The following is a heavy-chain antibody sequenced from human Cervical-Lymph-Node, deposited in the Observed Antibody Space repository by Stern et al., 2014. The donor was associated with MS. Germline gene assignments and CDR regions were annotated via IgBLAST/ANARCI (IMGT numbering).Heavy chain of an antibody. V-gene: IGHV4-31*03. CDR1: GDSIRSGGYH. CDR3: ARALGPMNHFYYYRMDL. J-gene: IGHJ6*02. Sequence: QVQLQESGPGLVKPSQTLSVTCTVSGDSIRSGGYHWTWIRQHPGKGLEWIGNIYHSGVTSYNPSLQSRIVISIDSSKNQFSLNLSSVTAADTDVYYCARALGPMNHFYYYRMDLWGQGTTVTVSS. CDR2: IYHSGVT. D-gene: IGHD3-10*01.